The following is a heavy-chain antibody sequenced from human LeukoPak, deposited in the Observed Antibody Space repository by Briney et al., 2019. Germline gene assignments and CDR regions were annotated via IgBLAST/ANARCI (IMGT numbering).Heavy chain of an antibody. D-gene: IGHD6-6*01. CDR3: ARESFAARWD. J-gene: IGHJ4*02. CDR1: GFTFSSYS. Sequence: PGGSLRLSCAASGFTFSSYSMNWVRQAPGKGLEWVSSISSSSSYIYYADSVKGRFTISRDNAKNTLYLQMNSLRAEDTAVYYCARESFAARWDWGQGTLVTVPS. V-gene: IGHV3-21*01. CDR2: ISSSSSYI.